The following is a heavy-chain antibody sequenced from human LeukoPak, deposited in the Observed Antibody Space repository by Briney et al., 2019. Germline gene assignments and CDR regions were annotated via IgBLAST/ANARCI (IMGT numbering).Heavy chain of an antibody. J-gene: IGHJ6*03. CDR1: GGSISSGDYY. Sequence: ASQTLSLTCTVSGGSISSGDYYWSWIRQPPGKGLEWIGYIYYSGSTYYNPSLKSRVTISVDTSKNQFSLKLSSVTAADTAVYYCAWTAGDYYYYYMDVWGKGTTVTVSS. CDR3: AWTAGDYYYYYMDV. CDR2: IYYSGST. D-gene: IGHD6-13*01. V-gene: IGHV4-30-4*01.